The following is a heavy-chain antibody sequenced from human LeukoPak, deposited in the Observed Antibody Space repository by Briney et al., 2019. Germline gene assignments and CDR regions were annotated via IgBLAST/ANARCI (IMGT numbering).Heavy chain of an antibody. J-gene: IGHJ5*02. CDR2: IYPGDSDT. D-gene: IGHD3-10*01. Sequence: GESLKISCQGSGYSFTSYWIGWVRQMPGQGLEWMGIIYPGDSDTRYSPSFQGRVTISADKSISTAYLQWSSLKASDTAMYYCARQRFTMRAYAGNWFDPWGQGTLVTVSS. V-gene: IGHV5-51*01. CDR3: ARQRFTMRAYAGNWFDP. CDR1: GYSFTSYW.